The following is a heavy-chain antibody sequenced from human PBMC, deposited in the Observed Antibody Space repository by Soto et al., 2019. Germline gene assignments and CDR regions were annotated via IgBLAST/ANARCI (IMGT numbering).Heavy chain of an antibody. Sequence: QVQLVESGGGVVQPGRSLRLSCVASGFSFSSYGMHWVRQAPGKGLEWVAIISYDGSDRDYADSVKGRFTISRDNSNNTLFLQMNSLRPEDTAMYYCAKDLAVPKGGPWGQGTLVTVSS. V-gene: IGHV3-30*18. CDR2: ISYDGSDR. D-gene: IGHD4-17*01. J-gene: IGHJ5*02. CDR3: AKDLAVPKGGP. CDR1: GFSFSSYG.